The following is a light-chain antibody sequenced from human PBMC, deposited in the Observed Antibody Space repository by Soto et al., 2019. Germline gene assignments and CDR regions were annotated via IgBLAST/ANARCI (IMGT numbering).Light chain of an antibody. V-gene: IGKV1-39*01. J-gene: IGKJ2*01. Sequence: DIQMIHSPSSLSAFIVDRVTITCRTRHNISSHLNWFHQKPGKAPNLLIYAASSLQSGVPSGFIGSGSATDFTRTITSLQPDDFATYYCQQSFSIPDTVGQGTKLQIK. CDR2: AAS. CDR3: QQSFSIPDT. CDR1: HNISSH.